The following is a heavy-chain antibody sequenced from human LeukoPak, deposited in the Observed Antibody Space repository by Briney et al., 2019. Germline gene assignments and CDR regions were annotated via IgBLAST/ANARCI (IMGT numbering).Heavy chain of an antibody. Sequence: GGSLRLSCAASGFTFSSYEMNWVRQAPGKGLEWVANIKEDGSEKYYVDSVKGRFTISRDNAKNSLSLQVNSLSAEDTAVYYCARSRSGYYEDYWGQGTLVTVSS. J-gene: IGHJ4*02. CDR3: ARSRSGYYEDY. CDR1: GFTFSSYE. V-gene: IGHV3-7*01. D-gene: IGHD3-22*01. CDR2: IKEDGSEK.